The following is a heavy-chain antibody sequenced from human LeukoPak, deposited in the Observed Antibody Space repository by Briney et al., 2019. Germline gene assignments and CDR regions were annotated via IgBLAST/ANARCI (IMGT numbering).Heavy chain of an antibody. D-gene: IGHD3-22*01. Sequence: AGGSLRLSCAASGFTVSSNYMTWVRQAPGKGLEWVSVIYSGGTTDYADSVKGRFTISRDNSKNTLFLQMNSLRAEDTAVYYCARDDYYDSSGLDYWGQGTLVTVSS. V-gene: IGHV3-66*01. CDR1: GFTVSSNY. CDR3: ARDDYYDSSGLDY. CDR2: IYSGGTT. J-gene: IGHJ4*02.